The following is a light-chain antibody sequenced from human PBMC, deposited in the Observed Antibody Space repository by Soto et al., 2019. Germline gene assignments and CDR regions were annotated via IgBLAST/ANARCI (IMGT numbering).Light chain of an antibody. CDR1: QSVSSSH. V-gene: IGKV3-20*01. CDR2: GAS. Sequence: EIVLTQSPGTLSLSPGERGTLSCRASQSVSSSHLAWYQQKPGQAPRLLIYGASSRATGIPDRFSGSGSGTDFSLTISRLEPKDFAVYYCQQYGSSPWTFGQGTKVEVK. CDR3: QQYGSSPWT. J-gene: IGKJ1*01.